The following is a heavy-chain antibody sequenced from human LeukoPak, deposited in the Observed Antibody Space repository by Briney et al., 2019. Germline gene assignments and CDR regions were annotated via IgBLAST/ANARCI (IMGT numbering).Heavy chain of an antibody. V-gene: IGHV3-30*18. D-gene: IGHD1-14*01. CDR2: ISYDGSNK. CDR3: AKGGRRRYYYGMDV. Sequence: PGGSLRLSCAASGFTFSSYGMHWVRQAPGKGLEWVAVISYDGSNKYYADSVKGRSTISRDNSKNTLYLQMNSLRAEDTAVYYCAKGGRRRYYYGMDVWGKGTTVTVSS. J-gene: IGHJ6*04. CDR1: GFTFSSYG.